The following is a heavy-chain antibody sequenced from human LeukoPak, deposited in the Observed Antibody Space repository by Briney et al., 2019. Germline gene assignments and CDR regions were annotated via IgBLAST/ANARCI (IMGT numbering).Heavy chain of an antibody. CDR3: VRIRFYYFYIDV. V-gene: IGHV4-59*12. CDR1: GGSISSYY. D-gene: IGHD3-3*01. J-gene: IGHJ6*03. CDR2: IYYSGST. Sequence: SETLSLTCTVSGGSISSYYWSWIRQPPGKGLEGIGYIYYSGSTNYNPSTNYNPSLKSRVTISVDTSKNQFSLKLSSVTAADTAVYYCVRIRFYYFYIDVWGKGTTVTVSS.